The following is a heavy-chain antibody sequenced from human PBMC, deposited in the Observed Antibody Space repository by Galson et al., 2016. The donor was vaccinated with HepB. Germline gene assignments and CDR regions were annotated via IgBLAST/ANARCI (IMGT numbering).Heavy chain of an antibody. CDR2: INHSGGT. Sequence: SETLSLTCAVYGGSFSRYYWSWIRQPPGKGLEWIGEINHSGGTNYNPSLKSRVTISVDTSKNQFSLKLSSVTAADTAVYYCARKYHGSGSYRYWGQGTLVTVSS. D-gene: IGHD3-10*01. V-gene: IGHV4-34*01. J-gene: IGHJ4*02. CDR1: GGSFSRYY. CDR3: ARKYHGSGSYRY.